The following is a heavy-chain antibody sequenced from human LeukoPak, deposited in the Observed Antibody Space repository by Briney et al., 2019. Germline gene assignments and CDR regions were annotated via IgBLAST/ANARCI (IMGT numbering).Heavy chain of an antibody. D-gene: IGHD4-17*01. CDR3: ARVMTTVTNGWFDP. J-gene: IGHJ5*02. CDR1: GFTFSSYS. CDR2: ISSSSSYI. V-gene: IGHV3-21*01. Sequence: GGSLRLSCAASGFTFSSYSMNWVRQAPGKGLEWVSSISSSSSYIYYADSVKGRFTISRDNAKNSLYLQMNSLRAEDTAVYYCARVMTTVTNGWFDPWGQGALVTVSS.